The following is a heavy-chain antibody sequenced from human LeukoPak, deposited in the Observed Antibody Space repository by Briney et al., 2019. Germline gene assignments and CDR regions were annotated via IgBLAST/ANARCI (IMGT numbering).Heavy chain of an antibody. CDR2: NNGDGSTT. V-gene: IGHV3-74*01. D-gene: IGHD2-15*01. CDR3: ARDPRNVGLAP. CDR1: GFTFSSYW. J-gene: IGHJ5*02. Sequence: GGSLRLSCAASGFTFSSYWMSWVRQAPGKGLMYISRNNGDGSTTNYADVVKGRFTMSRDNVKNTLYLQMNSPRVEDTAVYYCARDPRNVGLAPWGQGTLVTVSS.